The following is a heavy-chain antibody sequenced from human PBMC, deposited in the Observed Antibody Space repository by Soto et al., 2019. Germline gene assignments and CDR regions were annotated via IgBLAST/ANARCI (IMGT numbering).Heavy chain of an antibody. CDR3: ATRITVFGLLIPPFDP. CDR2: INHTGGT. D-gene: IGHD3-3*01. Sequence: PSLTCAVYGGSVNGYYWNWIRQPPGKGLEWIGEINHTGGTHYNPSLKSRVTMSVDTSKNQFSLRLSSVTAADTAMYYCATRITVFGLLIPPFDPWGQGTQVTVSS. J-gene: IGHJ5*02. CDR1: GGSVNGYY. V-gene: IGHV4-34*01.